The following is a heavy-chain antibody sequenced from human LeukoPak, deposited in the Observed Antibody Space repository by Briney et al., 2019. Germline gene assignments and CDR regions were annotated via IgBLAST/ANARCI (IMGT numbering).Heavy chain of an antibody. CDR3: ARQYSSSWAPFDY. J-gene: IGHJ4*02. CDR1: GYRFTSYW. CDR2: IYPGDSDT. D-gene: IGHD6-13*01. Sequence: GESLKISCQGAGYRFTSYWIGWVRQMPGKGLEYMGIIYPGDSDTRYSPSFQGQVTISADKSISTAYLQWSSLKASDTAMYYCARQYSSSWAPFDYWGQGTLVTVSS. V-gene: IGHV5-51*01.